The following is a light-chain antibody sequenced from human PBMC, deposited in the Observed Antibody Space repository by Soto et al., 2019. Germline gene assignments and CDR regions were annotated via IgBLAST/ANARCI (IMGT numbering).Light chain of an antibody. V-gene: IGKV3-15*01. Sequence: EIVLTQSPGTLSLSPGERATLSCRASQSVSSSYLAWYQQKPGQAPRLLIYGASSRATGIPARFSGSGSGTEFTLTISSLHSEDFAVYYCQQYNNWPPRTFGQGTKVDI. J-gene: IGKJ1*01. CDR1: QSVSSSY. CDR2: GAS. CDR3: QQYNNWPPRT.